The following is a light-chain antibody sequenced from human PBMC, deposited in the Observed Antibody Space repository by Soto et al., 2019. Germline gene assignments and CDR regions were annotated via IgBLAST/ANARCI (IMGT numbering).Light chain of an antibody. Sequence: EIVLTQSPGTLSVSPGDRVTLSCRASQSVSSNLAWYQQKPGQAPRLLIYGASTRATGIPARFSGSGSETDFTLTITRLEPEDFAVYYCQQYSSSRTFGQGTKVDIK. CDR3: QQYSSSRT. V-gene: IGKV3-20*01. CDR1: QSVSSN. J-gene: IGKJ1*01. CDR2: GAS.